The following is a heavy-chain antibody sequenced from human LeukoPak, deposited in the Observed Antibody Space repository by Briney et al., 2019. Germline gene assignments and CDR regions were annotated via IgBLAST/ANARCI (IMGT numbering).Heavy chain of an antibody. CDR1: GGSFSGYY. D-gene: IGHD3-10*01. CDR2: INYSGNT. V-gene: IGHV4-34*01. J-gene: IGHJ4*02. CDR3: ARETRDYYVSGNYYFHY. Sequence: SETLSLTCAVYGGSFSGYYWSWIRQPPGKGLEWIGEINYSGNTNYNPSLKSRVTISLDTSKNQFSLKLSSVTAADTAVYYCARETRDYYVSGNYYFHYWGQGTLVTVSS.